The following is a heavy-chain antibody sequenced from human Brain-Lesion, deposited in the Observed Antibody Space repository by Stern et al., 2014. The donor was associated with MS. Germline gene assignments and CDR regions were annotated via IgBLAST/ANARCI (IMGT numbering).Heavy chain of an antibody. J-gene: IGHJ4*02. CDR3: ATLSPGAGGNYYRHFDY. CDR2: FDPEYGET. D-gene: IGHD1-26*01. CDR1: GYTLTELS. Sequence: VQLVESGAEVKKPGASVKVSCKVSGYTLTELSMHWVRQAPRKGLEWMGGFDPEYGETIDAQKFQGRVTMTEDTSTDTAYMELSSLRSEDTAVYYCATLSPGAGGNYYRHFDYWGQGTLVTVSS. V-gene: IGHV1-24*01.